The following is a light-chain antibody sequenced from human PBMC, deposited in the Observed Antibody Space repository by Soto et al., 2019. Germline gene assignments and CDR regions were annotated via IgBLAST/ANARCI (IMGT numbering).Light chain of an antibody. CDR1: QGIGND. CDR2: AAT. Sequence: AIQMARSPSSLSASVGDRVTITCRASQGIGNDVGWYQQKPGKAPKLLLYAATTLQSGVPSRFSGTRSGTDFTLTISSLQPEDFATYYCLQDHNYPLTFGGGTKVEIK. J-gene: IGKJ4*01. V-gene: IGKV1-6*02. CDR3: LQDHNYPLT.